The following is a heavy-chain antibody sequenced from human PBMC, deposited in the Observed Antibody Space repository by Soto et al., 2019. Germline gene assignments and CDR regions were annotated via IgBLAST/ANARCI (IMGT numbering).Heavy chain of an antibody. CDR1: GGSISSSNYC. Sequence: PSETLSLTCTVSGGSISSSNYCWGWIRQPPGKGLEWIGSIFYSGTTHYNPSLRSRVTISVDTPNNQFSLKLRSVTAADTAVYYCGRWFDPWGQGTLVTVSS. CDR2: IFYSGTT. J-gene: IGHJ5*02. CDR3: GRWFDP. V-gene: IGHV4-39*01.